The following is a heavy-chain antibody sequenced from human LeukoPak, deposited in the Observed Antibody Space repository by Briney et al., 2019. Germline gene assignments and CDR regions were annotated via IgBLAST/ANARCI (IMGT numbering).Heavy chain of an antibody. CDR1: GYTFTGYY. Sequence: ASVKVSCKASGYTFTGYYMHWVRQAPGQGLEWMGWINPNSGGTNYAQKFQGRVTMTRDTSISTAYMELSRLRSDDTAVYYCARVIRTVVPAAIPYNWFDPWGQGTLVTVSS. J-gene: IGHJ5*02. CDR3: ARVIRTVVPAAIPYNWFDP. V-gene: IGHV1-2*02. CDR2: INPNSGGT. D-gene: IGHD2-2*01.